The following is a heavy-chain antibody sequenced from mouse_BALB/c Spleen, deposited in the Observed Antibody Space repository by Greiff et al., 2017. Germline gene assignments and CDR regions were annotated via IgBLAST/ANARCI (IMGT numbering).Heavy chain of an antibody. J-gene: IGHJ2*01. CDR3: ARHTGYYFDY. CDR1: GFTFSSYT. CDR2: ISNGGGST. V-gene: IGHV5-12-2*01. D-gene: IGHD1-1*01. Sequence: EVKVEESGGGLVQPGGSLKLSCAASGFTFSSYTMSWVRQTPEKRLEWVAYISNGGGSTYYPDTVKGRFTISRDNAKNTLYLQMSSLKSEDTAMYYCARHTGYYFDYWGQGTTLTVSS.